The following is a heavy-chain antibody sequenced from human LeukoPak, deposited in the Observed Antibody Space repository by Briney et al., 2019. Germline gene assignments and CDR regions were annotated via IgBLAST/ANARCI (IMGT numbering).Heavy chain of an antibody. CDR1: GYTFTGYY. CDR3: ARIYYYDSSGYYNLPFDY. CDR2: INPNSGGT. D-gene: IGHD3-22*01. J-gene: IGHJ4*02. Sequence: ASVKVSCKASGYTFTGYYMHWVRQAPGQGLGWMGWINPNSGGTNYAQKFQGRVTMTRDTSISTAYMELSRLRSDDTAVYYCARIYYYDSSGYYNLPFDYWGQGTLVTVSS. V-gene: IGHV1-2*02.